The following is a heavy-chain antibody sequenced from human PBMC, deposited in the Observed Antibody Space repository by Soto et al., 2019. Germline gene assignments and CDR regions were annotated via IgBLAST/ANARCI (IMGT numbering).Heavy chain of an antibody. J-gene: IGHJ4*02. CDR3: ARISQSDFWSGYYYFFDY. CDR1: GYTFTDYG. V-gene: IGHV1-18*01. Sequence: ASVKVSCKASGYTFTDYGISWVRQAPGQGLQWMGWITAFNGNTKYAQQFQGRVTMTTDTSTSTAYMELRSLGSDDTAVYYCARISQSDFWSGYYYFFDYWGQGTLVTVSS. D-gene: IGHD3-3*01. CDR2: ITAFNGNT.